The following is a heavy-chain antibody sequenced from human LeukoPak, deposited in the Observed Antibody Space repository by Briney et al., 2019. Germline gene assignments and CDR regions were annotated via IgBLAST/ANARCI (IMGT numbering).Heavy chain of an antibody. CDR2: IYHTGPT. CDR1: DYSISTGYY. D-gene: IGHD1-26*01. CDR3: SRETVGGTTYFDY. V-gene: IGHV4-38-2*02. J-gene: IGHJ4*02. Sequence: PSETLSLTCVVSDYSISTGYYWAWIRQPPGKGLEWIGSIYHTGPTYYTPSLKSRVTISLDTSKNQFSLQLTSVTATDTAIYYCSRETVGGTTYFDYWGQGALVTVSS.